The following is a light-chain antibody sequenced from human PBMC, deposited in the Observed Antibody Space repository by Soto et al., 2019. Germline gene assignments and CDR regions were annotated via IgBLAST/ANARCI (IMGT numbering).Light chain of an antibody. Sequence: QSALTQPASVSGSPGQSITISCTGTSSDVGGYNYVSWYQQHPGKAPKLMIYEVSNRPSGVSNRFSGSKSGNTASLTISELQAEDEADYYCSSYTSSSTLYVFGTGDQGHRP. CDR3: SSYTSSSTLYV. CDR1: SSDVGGYNY. V-gene: IGLV2-14*01. J-gene: IGLJ1*01. CDR2: EVS.